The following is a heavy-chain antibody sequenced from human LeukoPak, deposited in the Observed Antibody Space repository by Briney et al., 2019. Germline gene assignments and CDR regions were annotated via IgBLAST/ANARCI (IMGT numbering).Heavy chain of an antibody. V-gene: IGHV1-69*01. J-gene: IGHJ4*02. CDR3: ASSGLLPVAAALYYFVN. Sequence: SVTVSCQPSGCTLSSYAISCVRQAPGHGSEWMGGTIPIFGAANYATKFQGRVTITSDESTSTAYMELSSLRSEDTAVYYCASSGLLPVAAALYYFVNWGQGDLVSVSS. D-gene: IGHD2-15*01. CDR1: GCTLSSYA. CDR2: TIPIFGAA.